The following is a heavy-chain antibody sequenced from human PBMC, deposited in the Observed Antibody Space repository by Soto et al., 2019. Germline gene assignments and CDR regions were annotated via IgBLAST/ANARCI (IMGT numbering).Heavy chain of an antibody. CDR3: ARAQPCGIYNWFDP. J-gene: IGHJ5*02. V-gene: IGHV1-8*01. CDR1: GYTFTIYD. CDR2: MNPNSGNT. Sequence: ASVKVSCKASGYTFTIYDINWVRQATGQGLEWMGWMNPNSGNTGCAQKFQGRVTMTRNTSISTAYMELSSLRSEDTAVYYCARAQPCGIYNWFDPWGQGTLVTVSS.